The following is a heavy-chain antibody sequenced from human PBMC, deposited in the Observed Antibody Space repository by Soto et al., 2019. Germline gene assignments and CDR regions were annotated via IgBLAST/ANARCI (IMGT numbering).Heavy chain of an antibody. Sequence: WGALRLSCASSGFIFSSYAMSWLREAPGKGLEWVSTISGTDGKTFYADSVKGRFSISIDTCKDTLYVDMNSQRGEETAVYYVAKARYYGTMTNKNCCGPCGKRSLVSVAS. CDR3: AKARYYGTMTNKNCCGP. D-gene: IGHD3-22*01. CDR1: GFIFSSYA. CDR2: ISGTDGKT. V-gene: IGHV3-23*01. J-gene: IGHJ5*02.